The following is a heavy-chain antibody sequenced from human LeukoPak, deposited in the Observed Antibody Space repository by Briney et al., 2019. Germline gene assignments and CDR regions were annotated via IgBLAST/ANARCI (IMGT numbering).Heavy chain of an antibody. CDR2: INHSGST. CDR1: GGSFSGYY. D-gene: IGHD3-10*01. V-gene: IGHV4-34*01. CDR3: ARGGRGGRYYGSGSYPQSFDY. J-gene: IGHJ4*02. Sequence: SETLSLTCAVYGGSFSGYYWSWIRQPPGKGLEWIGEINHSGSTNYNPSLKSRVTISVDTSKNQFSLKLSSVTAADTAVYYCARGGRGGRYYGSGSYPQSFDYWGQGTLATVSS.